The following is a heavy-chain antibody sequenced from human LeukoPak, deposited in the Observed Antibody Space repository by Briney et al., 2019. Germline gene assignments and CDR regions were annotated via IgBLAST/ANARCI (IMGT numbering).Heavy chain of an antibody. CDR1: GYTFTDYY. CDR3: ARVPGPYTTSRFDY. J-gene: IGHJ4*02. D-gene: IGHD6-13*01. V-gene: IGHV1-2*02. CDR2: TDPNSGGT. Sequence: ASVRVSCKTSGYTFTDYYLHWVRQAPGQGLEWMGRTDPNSGGTNYAQKFQVRVTVTRDTSISTVYMELSGLRSDDTAVYYCARVPGPYTTSRFDYWGQGTLVTVSS.